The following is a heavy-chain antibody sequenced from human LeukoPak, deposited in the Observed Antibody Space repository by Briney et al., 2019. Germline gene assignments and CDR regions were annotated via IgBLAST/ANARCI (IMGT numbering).Heavy chain of an antibody. V-gene: IGHV4-4*07. D-gene: IGHD3-10*01. CDR1: GGSISGNY. J-gene: IGHJ4*02. CDR2: LYTSGTT. CDR3: ARGDYDSMRGYY. Sequence: PSETLSLTCSVSGGSISGNYWSWIRQPAGKGLEWIGRLYTSGTTTYNPSLKSRDTMSVDTSKNQFSLKLSSITAADTAVYFCARGDYDSMRGYYWGQGTLVTVSS.